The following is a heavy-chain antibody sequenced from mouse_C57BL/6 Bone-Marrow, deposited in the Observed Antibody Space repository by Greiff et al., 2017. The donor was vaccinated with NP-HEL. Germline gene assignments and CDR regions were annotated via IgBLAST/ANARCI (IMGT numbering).Heavy chain of an antibody. CDR1: GYTFTSYW. CDR2: IDPSDSYT. J-gene: IGHJ2*01. V-gene: IGHV1-69*01. D-gene: IGHD2-12*01. CDR3: ARDYRDYFDY. Sequence: VLLQQPGAELVMPGASVKLSCKASGYTFTSYWMHWVKQRPGQGLEWIGEIDPSDSYTNYNQKFKGKSTLTVDKSSSTAYMQLSSLTSEDSAVYYCARDYRDYFDYWGQGTTITVSS.